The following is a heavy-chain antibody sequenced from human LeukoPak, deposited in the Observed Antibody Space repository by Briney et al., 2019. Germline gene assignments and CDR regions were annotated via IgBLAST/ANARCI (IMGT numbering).Heavy chain of an antibody. J-gene: IGHJ4*02. CDR1: GGSISSYY. CDR3: ARDSPTYCSSTSCYTI. V-gene: IGHV4-4*07. CDR2: IYTSGCT. Sequence: SETLSLTCTVSGGSISSYYWSWIRQLAGEGLGWIGGIYTSGCTNYNPSLKSRVTMSVDTSKNQFSLKLSSVTAADTAVYCCARDSPTYCSSTSCYTIWGQGTLVTVSS. D-gene: IGHD2-2*02.